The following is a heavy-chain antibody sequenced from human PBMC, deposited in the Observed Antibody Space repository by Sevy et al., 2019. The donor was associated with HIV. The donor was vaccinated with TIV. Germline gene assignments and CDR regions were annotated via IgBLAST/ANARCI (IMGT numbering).Heavy chain of an antibody. V-gene: IGHV3-21*04. J-gene: IGHJ6*02. CDR2: ISSSCTYI. CDR1: GFTIRTYN. D-gene: IGHD2-15*01. CDR3: ARDLVIPATTDYFYYGMDV. Sequence: GGSLRLSCAASGFTIRTYNMNWVRQAPGKGLEWVSSISSSCTYIYYADSVKGRFTISRDNANNSLYLHMSSLRAEDTAVYYCARDLVIPATTDYFYYGMDVWGQGTTVTVSS.